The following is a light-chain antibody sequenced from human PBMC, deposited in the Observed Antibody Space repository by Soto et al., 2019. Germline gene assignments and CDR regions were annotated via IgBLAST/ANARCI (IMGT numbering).Light chain of an antibody. Sequence: EIVLTQSPATLSVSPGERATLSCRASQSVGSNYLAWYHHKVGQAPRLLIYGASSRATGIPDRFSGSGSGTDSTLTISRLEPEDLAVYYCQQYDYSVWTFGQGTKVDI. CDR2: GAS. CDR3: QQYDYSVWT. CDR1: QSVGSNY. J-gene: IGKJ1*01. V-gene: IGKV3-20*01.